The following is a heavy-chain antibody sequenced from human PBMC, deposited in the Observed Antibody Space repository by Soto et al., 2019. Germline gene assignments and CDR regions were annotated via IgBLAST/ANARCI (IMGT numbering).Heavy chain of an antibody. D-gene: IGHD6-19*01. J-gene: IGHJ4*02. CDR2: ISAYTGDA. CDR3: ARGGDGWPIDD. Sequence: ASVKGSCKASTYTFTNYAISWGGQAPGQGLEWVGWISAYTGDANYAQMVQGRVAMTTDTSTTTAYMELRSLRSDDTAVYYCARGGDGWPIDDWGPGTLVTVSS. CDR1: TYTFTNYA. V-gene: IGHV1-18*01.